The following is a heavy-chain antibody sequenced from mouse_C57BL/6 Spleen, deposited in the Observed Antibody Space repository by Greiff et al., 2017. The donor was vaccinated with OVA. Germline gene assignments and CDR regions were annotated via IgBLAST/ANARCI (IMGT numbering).Heavy chain of an antibody. V-gene: IGHV1-15*01. Sequence: QVQLQQSGAELVRPGASVTLSCKASGYTFTDYEMHWVKQTPVHGLEWIGAIDPETGGTAYNQKFKGKAILTADKSSSTAYMELRSLTSEDSAVYYCTRRGTTVVAHFDYWGQGTTLTVSS. CDR3: TRRGTTVVAHFDY. D-gene: IGHD1-1*01. J-gene: IGHJ2*01. CDR1: GYTFTDYE. CDR2: IDPETGGT.